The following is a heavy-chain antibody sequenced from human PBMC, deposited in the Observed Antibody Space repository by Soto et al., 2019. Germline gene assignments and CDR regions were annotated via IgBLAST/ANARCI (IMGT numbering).Heavy chain of an antibody. CDR3: ARGPETYYMDV. J-gene: IGHJ6*03. Sequence: QVQLQESGPGLVKSSETLSLTCRVSGGSISNYFWSWIRQPPGKGLEWIGYIFNSGSTIYSPSLKSRVTLTLDTSKNQFSLRLGSVTVADPAIYYCARGPETYYMDVWGKGTTVTVSS. V-gene: IGHV4-59*01. CDR2: IFNSGST. CDR1: GGSISNYF.